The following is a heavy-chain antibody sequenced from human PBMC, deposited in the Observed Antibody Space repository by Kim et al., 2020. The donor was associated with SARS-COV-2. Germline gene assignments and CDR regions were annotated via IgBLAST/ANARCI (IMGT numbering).Heavy chain of an antibody. CDR1: GGSISSGDYY. CDR3: ACNPKKPVWSGHNWFDP. CDR2: IYYSGST. D-gene: IGHD3-3*01. Sequence: SETLSLTCTVSGGSISSGDYYWSWIRQPPGKGLEWIGYIYYSGSTYYNPSLKSRVTISVDTSKNQFSLKLSSVTAADTAVYYCACNPKKPVWSGHNWFDPWGQGTLVTVSS. V-gene: IGHV4-30-4*01. J-gene: IGHJ5*02.